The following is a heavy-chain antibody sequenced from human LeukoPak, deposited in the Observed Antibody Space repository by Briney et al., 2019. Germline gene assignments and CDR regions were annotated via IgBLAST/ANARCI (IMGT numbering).Heavy chain of an antibody. Sequence: GGSLRLSCAASGFTLRSYEMSWVRQAPGKGLEWVSYISRSGSRTYYVDSVKGGLTISRDNAKNSLYLQMHSLRAEDTAVYYCASGTSINCFDSWGQGTLVTVSS. J-gene: IGHJ4*02. V-gene: IGHV3-48*03. CDR1: GFTLRSYE. CDR3: ASGTSINCFDS. D-gene: IGHD5-12*01. CDR2: ISRSGSRT.